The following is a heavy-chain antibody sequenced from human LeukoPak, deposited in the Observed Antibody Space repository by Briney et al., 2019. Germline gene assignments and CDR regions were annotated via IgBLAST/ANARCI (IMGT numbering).Heavy chain of an antibody. V-gene: IGHV3-21*01. D-gene: IGHD3-22*01. CDR2: ISSSSSYI. CDR3: ARAGDSSGFPYYYYYMDV. Sequence: GGSLRLSCAASGFTFSSYSMNWVRQAPGKGLEWVSSISSSSSYIYYADSVKGRFTISRDNAKNSLYLQMNSLRAEDTAVYYCARAGDSSGFPYYYYYMDVWGKGTTVTISS. J-gene: IGHJ6*03. CDR1: GFTFSSYS.